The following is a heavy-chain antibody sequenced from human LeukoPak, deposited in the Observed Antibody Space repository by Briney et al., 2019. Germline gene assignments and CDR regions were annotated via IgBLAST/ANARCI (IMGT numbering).Heavy chain of an antibody. CDR1: GFTFSSYA. V-gene: IGHV3-23*01. J-gene: IGHJ4*02. CDR2: ISGSGGST. D-gene: IGHD3-22*01. Sequence: GGSLRLSCAASGFTFSSYAMSWVRQAPGKGLEWVSAISGSGGSTYYADSVKGRFTISRDNSKNTLYLQMNSLRAEDTAVYYCAKGEYYYDSSGPFDYWGQGTLVTVSS. CDR3: AKGEYYYDSSGPFDY.